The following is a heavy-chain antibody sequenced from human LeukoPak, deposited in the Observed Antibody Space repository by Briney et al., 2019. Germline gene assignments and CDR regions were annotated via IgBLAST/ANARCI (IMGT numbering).Heavy chain of an antibody. Sequence: PGRSLRLSCAASGFTFDDYAMHWVRQAPGKGLEWVSGISWNSGFIGYADSVKGRFTISRDNAKNSLYLQMNSLRAEDMALYYCAKGLYGSGSYPDYWGQGTRVTVSS. CDR1: GFTFDDYA. D-gene: IGHD3-10*01. CDR2: ISWNSGFI. J-gene: IGHJ4*02. V-gene: IGHV3-9*03. CDR3: AKGLYGSGSYPDY.